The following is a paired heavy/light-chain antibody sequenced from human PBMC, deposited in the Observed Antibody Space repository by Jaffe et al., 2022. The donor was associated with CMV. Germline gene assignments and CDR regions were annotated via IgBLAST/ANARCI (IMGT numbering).Heavy chain of an antibody. D-gene: IGHD2-21*01. V-gene: IGHV5-10-1*03. CDR3: ARHERRISRRWFDA. CDR2: IDPTDSYT. Sequence: EVQLVQSGAEVKKTGESLKISCKGSGYTFSSYWITWVRQKPGKGLEWVGRIDPTDSYTAYGPSFEGHVTVSVDRSINTAYLQWSSLKASDTAMYYCARHERRISRRWFDAWGQGTSVTVSS. CDR1: GYTFSSYW. J-gene: IGHJ5*02.
Light chain of an antibody. CDR3: CSYSNNNTFVI. V-gene: IGLV2-18*02. J-gene: IGLJ2*01. CDR1: SSDVGGYNR. Sequence: QSVLTQPPSVSGSPGQSVTISCTGSSSDVGGYNRVSWYQQSPGTAPKLIIYEVDYRPSGVPARFSGSKSGNTASLTISGLQAEDEADYHCCSYSNNNTFVIFGGGTKLTVL. CDR2: EVD.